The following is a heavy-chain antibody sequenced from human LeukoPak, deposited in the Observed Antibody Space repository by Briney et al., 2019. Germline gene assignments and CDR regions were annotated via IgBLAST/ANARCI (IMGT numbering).Heavy chain of an antibody. CDR1: GGTFSSYA. D-gene: IGHD3-22*01. CDR2: ISAYNGNT. Sequence: GASVKVSCKASGGTFSSYAISWVRQAPGQGLEWMGWISAYNGNTNYAQKLQGRVTMTTDTSTSTAYMELRSLRSDDTAVYYCARYPHDSSGYLAPGWDYWGQGTLVTVSS. J-gene: IGHJ4*02. V-gene: IGHV1-18*01. CDR3: ARYPHDSSGYLAPGWDY.